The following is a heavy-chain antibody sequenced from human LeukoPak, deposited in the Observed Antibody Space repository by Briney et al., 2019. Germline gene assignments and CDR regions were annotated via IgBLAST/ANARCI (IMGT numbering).Heavy chain of an antibody. J-gene: IGHJ4*02. D-gene: IGHD4-17*01. CDR3: ARESVNMTTGDY. CDR2: IWYDGSNK. Sequence: GRSLRLSCAASGFTFSSYGMHWVRQAPGKGLEWVAVIWYDGSNKYYADSVKGRFTISRDNSKNTLYLQMNSLRAEDTAVYYCARESVNMTTGDYWGQGTLVTVSS. CDR1: GFTFSSYG. V-gene: IGHV3-33*01.